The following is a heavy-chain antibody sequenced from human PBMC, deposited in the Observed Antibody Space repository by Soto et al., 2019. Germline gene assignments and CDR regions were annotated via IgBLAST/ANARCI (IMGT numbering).Heavy chain of an antibody. CDR3: ARAGKYYYGSGSPYYYDMDV. J-gene: IGHJ6*02. CDR2: ISGYNGNT. D-gene: IGHD3-10*01. CDR1: GYTFTSYG. Sequence: QVQLVQSGAEVKKPGASVKVSCKASGYTFTSYGVSWLRQAPGQGLEWMGWISGYNGNTNYAQKLQGRVTMTTDTSVSTAYTELRSLRSDDRAVYYCARAGKYYYGSGSPYYYDMDVWGQGITVTVSS. V-gene: IGHV1-18*04.